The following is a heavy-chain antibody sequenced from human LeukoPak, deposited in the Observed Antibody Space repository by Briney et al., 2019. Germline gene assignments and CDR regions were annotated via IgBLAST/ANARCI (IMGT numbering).Heavy chain of an antibody. CDR3: ARDPGGGTSSPGY. J-gene: IGHJ4*02. D-gene: IGHD2-2*01. V-gene: IGHV1-69*05. CDR2: IIPIFGTA. Sequence: SVKVSCKASGGTFSSYAISWVRQAPGQGLEWMGGIIPIFGTANYAQKLQGRVTMTTDTSTSTAYMELRSLRSDDTAVYYCARDPGGGTSSPGYWGQGTLVTVSS. CDR1: GGTFSSYA.